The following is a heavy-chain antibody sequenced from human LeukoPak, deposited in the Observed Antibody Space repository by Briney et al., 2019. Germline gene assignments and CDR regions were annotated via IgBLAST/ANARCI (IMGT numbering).Heavy chain of an antibody. D-gene: IGHD5-18*01. CDR2: IYPGDSDT. Sequence: GESLKISCKGSGYSFTSYWIGWGRQMPGKGLEWMGIIYPGDSDTRYSPSFQGQVTISADKSISTAYLQWSSLKASDTAMYYCARQGAPHGYSYGDDAFDIWGQGTMVTVSS. CDR1: GYSFTSYW. J-gene: IGHJ3*02. CDR3: ARQGAPHGYSYGDDAFDI. V-gene: IGHV5-51*01.